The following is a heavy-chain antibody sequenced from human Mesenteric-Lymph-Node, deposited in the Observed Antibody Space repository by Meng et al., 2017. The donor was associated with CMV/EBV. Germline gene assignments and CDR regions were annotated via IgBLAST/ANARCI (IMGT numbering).Heavy chain of an antibody. J-gene: IGHJ3*02. Sequence: SETLSLTCTVSGDSVSGGSYYWTWIRQAPGKGLEWIGEINHSGSTNYNPSLKSRVTISEDTSKNQFSLKLSSVTAADTAVYYCARGPRIIAARLFRYAFDIWGQGTMVTVSS. CDR1: GDSVSGGSYY. CDR3: ARGPRIIAARLFRYAFDI. CDR2: INHSGST. D-gene: IGHD6-6*01. V-gene: IGHV4-34*01.